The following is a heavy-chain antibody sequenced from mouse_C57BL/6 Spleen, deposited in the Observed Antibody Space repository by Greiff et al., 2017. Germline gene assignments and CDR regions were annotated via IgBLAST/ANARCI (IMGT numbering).Heavy chain of an antibody. CDR1: GYAFSSSW. CDR2: IYPGDGDT. J-gene: IGHJ2*01. Sequence: QVQLQQSGPELVKPGASVKISCKASGYAFSSSWMNWVKQRPGKGLEWIGRIYPGDGDTNYNGKFKGKATLTADKSSSTAYMQLSSLTSEDSAVYFCAREGVGYYFDYWGQGTTLTVSS. V-gene: IGHV1-82*01. D-gene: IGHD1-1*02. CDR3: AREGVGYYFDY.